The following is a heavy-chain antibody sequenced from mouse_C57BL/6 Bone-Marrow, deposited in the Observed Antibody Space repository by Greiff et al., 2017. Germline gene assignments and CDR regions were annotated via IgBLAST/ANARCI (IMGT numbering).Heavy chain of an antibody. Sequence: VQLQQSGAELVRPGASVKLSCTASGFNIKDDYMHWVKQRPEQGLEWIGWIDPENGDTEYASKFQGKATITADTSSNTAYLQLSSLTSEDTAVYYCTTEGLLLRSDWYFDVWGTGTTVTVSS. CDR1: GFNIKDDY. CDR3: TTEGLLLRSDWYFDV. CDR2: IDPENGDT. D-gene: IGHD1-1*01. V-gene: IGHV14-4*01. J-gene: IGHJ1*03.